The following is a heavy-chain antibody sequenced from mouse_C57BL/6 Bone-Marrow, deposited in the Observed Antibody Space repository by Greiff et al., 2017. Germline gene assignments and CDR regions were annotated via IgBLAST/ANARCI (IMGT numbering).Heavy chain of an antibody. CDR2: INPGSGGT. CDR3: ARESGDYDTFAY. Sequence: QVQLQQSGAELVRPGTSVKVSCKASGYAFTNYLIEWVKQRPGQGLEWIGVINPGSGGTNYNEKFKGKATLTADKSSSTAYMQLSSLTSEDSAVYFCARESGDYDTFAYWGQGTLVTVSA. D-gene: IGHD2-4*01. J-gene: IGHJ3*01. V-gene: IGHV1-54*01. CDR1: GYAFTNYL.